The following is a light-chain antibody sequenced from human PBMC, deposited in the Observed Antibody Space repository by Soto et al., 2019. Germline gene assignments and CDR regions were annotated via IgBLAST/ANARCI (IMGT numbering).Light chain of an antibody. CDR1: QSVSSY. J-gene: IGKJ1*01. V-gene: IGKV3-11*01. Sequence: EIVLTQSPATLSLSPGERATLSCRASQSVSSYLAWYQHKPGQDPRLLIYDASNRATGIPARFSGSGSGTDFTLTISSLEPEDFAVYYCQQRSNWPWTFGQGTKVEIK. CDR3: QQRSNWPWT. CDR2: DAS.